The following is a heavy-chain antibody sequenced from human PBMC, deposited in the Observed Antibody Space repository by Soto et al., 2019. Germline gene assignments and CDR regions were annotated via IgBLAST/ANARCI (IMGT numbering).Heavy chain of an antibody. D-gene: IGHD3-16*01. J-gene: IGHJ4*02. V-gene: IGHV3-23*01. Sequence: EVQLLESGGGLVQPGGSLRLSCTASGFTFSAYAVSWVRQAPGKGLEWVSVITDSGGRTYYADSVKGRFTISRDNSKNTLYLQMNSLTPEDTAVYYCAKEAFGAAAKGSSPYYDYWGQGTLVTVSS. CDR2: ITDSGGRT. CDR3: AKEAFGAAAKGSSPYYDY. CDR1: GFTFSAYA.